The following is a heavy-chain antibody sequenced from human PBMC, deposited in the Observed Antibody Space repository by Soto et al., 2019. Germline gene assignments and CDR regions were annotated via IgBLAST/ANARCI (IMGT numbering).Heavy chain of an antibody. V-gene: IGHV1-69*08. Sequence: QVQLVQSGAEVKKPGSSVKVSCKAPGGTFSSYTVSWVRQAPGQGLEWMGRIVPILGVPNYAQRFQGRVTIPADKRTNTAYRELSSLRSEATAVYYCARDRYAYGSGSTIDYWGQGTLVTVSS. D-gene: IGHD3-10*01. J-gene: IGHJ4*02. CDR2: IVPILGVP. CDR1: GGTFSSYT. CDR3: ARDRYAYGSGSTIDY.